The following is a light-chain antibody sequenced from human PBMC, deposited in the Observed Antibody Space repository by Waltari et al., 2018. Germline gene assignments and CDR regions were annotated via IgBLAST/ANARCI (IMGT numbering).Light chain of an antibody. CDR2: DDI. Sequence: QSALTQPASVSGSPGQSITISCIGVSNDVGSYSLVSWYQHHPDKAPKLLIYDDIKRPSGVTDRSSGSRSGNTASLTIAGLQAEDEADYFCSSCAGDRTWVFGGGTKLSVL. J-gene: IGLJ3*02. CDR1: SNDVGSYSL. V-gene: IGLV2-23*01. CDR3: SSCAGDRTWV.